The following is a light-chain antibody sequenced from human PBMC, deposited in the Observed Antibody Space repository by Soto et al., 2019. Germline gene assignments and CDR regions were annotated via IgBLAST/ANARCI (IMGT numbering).Light chain of an antibody. V-gene: IGKV3-20*01. CDR3: QQYGSSPLT. CDR1: QSVSSSY. Sequence: EVVLTQSPGTLSLSPGERATLSCRASQSVSSSYLAWYRQKPGQAPRLLIYGASSRATGIPDRFSGSGSGTDFTLTISRLEPEDFELYYCQQYGSSPLTFGGGTKVEIK. J-gene: IGKJ4*01. CDR2: GAS.